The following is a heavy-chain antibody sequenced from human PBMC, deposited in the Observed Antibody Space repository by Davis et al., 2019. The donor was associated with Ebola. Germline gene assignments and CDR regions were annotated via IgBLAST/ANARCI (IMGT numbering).Heavy chain of an antibody. Sequence: GESLKISCAASGFTFSSYSMNWVRQAPGKGLEWVSYISSSSSTIYYADSVKGRFTISRDNSKNTLYLQMNSLRAEDTAVYYCAKAGSLGYWGQGTLVTASS. CDR2: ISSSSSTI. CDR3: AKAGSLGY. CDR1: GFTFSSYS. D-gene: IGHD1-26*01. J-gene: IGHJ4*02. V-gene: IGHV3-48*01.